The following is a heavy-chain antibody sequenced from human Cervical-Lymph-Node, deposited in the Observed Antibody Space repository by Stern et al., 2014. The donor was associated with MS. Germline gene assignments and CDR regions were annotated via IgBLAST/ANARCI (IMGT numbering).Heavy chain of an antibody. D-gene: IGHD5/OR15-5a*01. Sequence: VQLVESGAEVKKPGASVKVSCKASGLTFTNYYVHWVRQAPGQGLEWMGIINRSDDDTGYAQRFQGRLTVTRDTSSSTVYMELTSLRYDDTAVYYCALSAFDFWGQGTLVTVSS. CDR1: GLTFTNYY. CDR2: INRSDDDT. V-gene: IGHV1-46*01. J-gene: IGHJ4*02. CDR3: ALSAFDF.